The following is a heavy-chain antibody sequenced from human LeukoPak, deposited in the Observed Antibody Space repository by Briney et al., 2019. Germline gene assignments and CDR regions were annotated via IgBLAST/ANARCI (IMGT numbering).Heavy chain of an antibody. CDR3: ATTVTQEYYYHYGLDV. CDR2: IIPIFGTA. V-gene: IGHV1-69*05. J-gene: IGHJ6*02. D-gene: IGHD4-17*01. CDR1: GGTFSSYA. Sequence: ASVKVSCKASGGTFSSYAISWVRQAPGQGLEWMGGIIPIFGTANYAQKFQGRVTLTRDTSISTAYMEVSSLRSEDTAVYYCATTVTQEYYYHYGLDVWGQGTTVTVSS.